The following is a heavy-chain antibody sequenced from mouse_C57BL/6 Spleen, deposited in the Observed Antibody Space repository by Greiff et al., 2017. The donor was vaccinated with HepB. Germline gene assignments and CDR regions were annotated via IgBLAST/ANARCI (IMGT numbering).Heavy chain of an antibody. Sequence: EVQGVESGEGLVKPGGSLKLSCAASGFTFSSYAMSWVRQTPEKRLEWVAYISSGGDYIYYADTVKGRFTISRDNARNTLYLQMSSLKSEDTAMYYCTRGRDYYGSFYAMDDWGQGTSVTVTS. CDR1: GFTFSSYA. CDR2: ISSGGDYI. J-gene: IGHJ4*01. CDR3: TRGRDYYGSFYAMDD. D-gene: IGHD1-1*01. V-gene: IGHV5-9-1*02.